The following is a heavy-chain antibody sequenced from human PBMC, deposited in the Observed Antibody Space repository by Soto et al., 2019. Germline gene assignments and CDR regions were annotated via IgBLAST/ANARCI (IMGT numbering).Heavy chain of an antibody. CDR2: INPNSGGT. J-gene: IGHJ5*02. V-gene: IGHV1-2*04. CDR1: GYTFAGYY. CDR3: ARTSRLDLLWFGELEVWFDP. D-gene: IGHD3-10*01. Sequence: ASVKVSCKASGYTFAGYYMHWVRQAPGQGLEWMGWINPNSGGTNYAQKFQGWVTMTRDTSISTAYMELSRLRSDDTAVYYCARTSRLDLLWFGELEVWFDPWGQGTLVTVSS.